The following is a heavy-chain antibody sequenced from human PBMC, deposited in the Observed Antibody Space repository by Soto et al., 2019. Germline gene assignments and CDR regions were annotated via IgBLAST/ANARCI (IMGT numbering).Heavy chain of an antibody. D-gene: IGHD2-2*03. CDR3: ARDRIEGGYCSSTSCSPLTDAFDI. CDR2: ISAYNGNT. V-gene: IGHV1-18*01. Sequence: ASVKVSCKASGYTFSSYGISWVRQAPGQGLEWMGWISAYNGNTNYAQKVQGRVTMTTDTFTSTAYMELRSLRSDDTAVYYCARDRIEGGYCSSTSCSPLTDAFDIWSQ. J-gene: IGHJ3*02. CDR1: GYTFSSYG.